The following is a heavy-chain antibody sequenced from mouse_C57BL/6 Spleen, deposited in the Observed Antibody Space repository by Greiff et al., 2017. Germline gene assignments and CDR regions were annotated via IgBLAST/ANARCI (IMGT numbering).Heavy chain of an antibody. J-gene: IGHJ2*01. CDR2: IHPTSGST. Sequence: VQLQQSGAELVKPGASVKLSCKASGYTFTSYWMHWVKQRPGQGLEWIGMIHPTSGSTNYNEKFKSKATLTVDKSSSTAYMQLSSLTSEDSAVYYCARTYYDYDEYDFDYWGQGTTLTVSS. D-gene: IGHD2-4*01. CDR3: ARTYYDYDEYDFDY. V-gene: IGHV1-64*01. CDR1: GYTFTSYW.